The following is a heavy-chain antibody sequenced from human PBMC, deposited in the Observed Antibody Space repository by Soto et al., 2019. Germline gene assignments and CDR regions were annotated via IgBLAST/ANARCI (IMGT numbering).Heavy chain of an antibody. CDR1: GYTFTGYY. V-gene: IGHV1-2*04. D-gene: IGHD1-26*01. CDR3: AREMGATTAGFDY. J-gene: IGHJ4*02. CDR2: INPNSGGT. Sequence: SSVKVSCKASGYTFTGYYMHWVRQAPGQGLEWMGWINPNSGGTNYAQKFQGWVTMTRDTSISTAYMELSRLRSDDTAVYYCAREMGATTAGFDYWGQGTLVSVSS.